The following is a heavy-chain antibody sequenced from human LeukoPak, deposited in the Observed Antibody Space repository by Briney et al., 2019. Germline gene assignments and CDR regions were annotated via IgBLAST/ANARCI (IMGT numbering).Heavy chain of an antibody. CDR3: AKGATYYYGSGSLNWFDP. CDR1: GFTFSSYA. CDR2: ISGSGGST. J-gene: IGHJ5*02. Sequence: GGSLRLSCAASGFTFSSYAMSWVRQAPGKGLEWVSAISGSGGSTYYADSVKGRFTISRDNSKNTLYLQMNSLRAEDTAVYYCAKGATYYYGSGSLNWFDPWGQGTLVTVSS. V-gene: IGHV3-23*01. D-gene: IGHD3-10*01.